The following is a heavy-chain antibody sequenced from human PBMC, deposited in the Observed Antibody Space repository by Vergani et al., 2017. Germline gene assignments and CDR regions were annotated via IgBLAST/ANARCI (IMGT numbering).Heavy chain of an antibody. CDR3: AKDLGTASGGGWFDP. CDR2: ISWNSNSI. Sequence: EVQLEESGGGLVQPGRSLRLSCVASGFTSAGYAMHWVRQAPGKGLEWVSGISWNSNSIGYADSVKGRFTISRDNAKNSLYLQMNRLRAEDAALYYCAKDLGTASGGGWFDPWGKGTLVTVSS. D-gene: IGHD3-10*01. J-gene: IGHJ5*02. CDR1: GFTSAGYA. V-gene: IGHV3-9*02.